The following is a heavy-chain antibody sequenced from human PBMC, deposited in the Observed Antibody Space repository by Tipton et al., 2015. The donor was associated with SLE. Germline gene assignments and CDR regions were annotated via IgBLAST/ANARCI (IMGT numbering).Heavy chain of an antibody. CDR1: GVSISSNDYQ. D-gene: IGHD3-16*02. CDR3: ARGSYRFDY. Sequence: TLSLTCIVSGVSISSNDYQWGWIRQPPGKGLEWLGSLYYSGNTYYNPSLKSRVSFSADTSKNQFSLKLTSVTAADTAVYYCARGSYRFDYWGQGTLVTVSS. CDR2: LYYSGNT. V-gene: IGHV4-39*07. J-gene: IGHJ4*02.